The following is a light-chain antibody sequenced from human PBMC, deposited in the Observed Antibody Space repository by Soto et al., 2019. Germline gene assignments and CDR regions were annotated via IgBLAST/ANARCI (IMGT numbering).Light chain of an antibody. J-gene: IGKJ2*01. Sequence: EIVLTQSPGTVSLSPGERATLSCRASQSVGNNYLAWYQKKRGQAPRLLISGASRRETAVLERFSGSGTGTDFSLTISRLEPEDFAVYYCQQYASSPLTFGQGTKLEIK. CDR3: QQYASSPLT. CDR2: GAS. CDR1: QSVGNNY. V-gene: IGKV3-20*01.